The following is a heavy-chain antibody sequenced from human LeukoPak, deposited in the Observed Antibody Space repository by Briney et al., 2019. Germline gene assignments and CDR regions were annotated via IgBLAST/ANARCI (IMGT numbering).Heavy chain of an antibody. CDR3: ARAPSEIGGYYPEYFRH. D-gene: IGHD3-22*01. V-gene: IGHV3-74*01. Sequence: GGSLRLSCAASGFTFSSYWMHWVRQAPGEGLVWVSRIKSDGSTNYADSVKGRLTISRDNAKNTVSLQMNSLRAEDTGVYYCARAPSEIGGYYPEYFRHWGQGTLVTVSS. J-gene: IGHJ1*01. CDR2: IKSDGST. CDR1: GFTFSSYW.